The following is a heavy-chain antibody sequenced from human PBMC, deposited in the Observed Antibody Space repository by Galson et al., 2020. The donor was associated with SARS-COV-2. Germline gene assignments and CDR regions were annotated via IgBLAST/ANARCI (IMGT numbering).Heavy chain of an antibody. D-gene: IGHD1-1*01. CDR1: GFTFSSYG. Sequence: GGSLRLSCAASGFTFSSYGMHWVRQAPGKGLEWVAVIWYDGSNKYYADSVKGRFTISRDNSKNTLYLQMNSLRAEDTAVYYCARDRLDWNDGGYFDYWGQGTLVTVSS. CDR3: ARDRLDWNDGGYFDY. CDR2: IWYDGSNK. V-gene: IGHV3-33*01. J-gene: IGHJ4*02.